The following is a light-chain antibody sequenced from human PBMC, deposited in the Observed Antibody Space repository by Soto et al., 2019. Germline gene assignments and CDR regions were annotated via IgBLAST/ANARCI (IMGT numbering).Light chain of an antibody. V-gene: IGLV1-47*02. CDR3: AAWDARLSAWV. J-gene: IGLJ3*02. CDR1: SSNIGSDY. Sequence: QSVLTQPPSASGTPGQRVTISCSGSSSNIGSDYVYWYQQIPGTAPKLLIYTNDQRPSGVSDRFSGSKSGTSASLAISGLRSEDEADYWCAAWDARLSAWVFGGGTKLTVL. CDR2: TND.